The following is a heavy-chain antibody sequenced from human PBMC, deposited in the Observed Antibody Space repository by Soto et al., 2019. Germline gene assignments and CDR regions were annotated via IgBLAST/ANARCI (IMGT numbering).Heavy chain of an antibody. J-gene: IGHJ4*02. CDR2: VSYDGSNK. V-gene: IGHV3-30*04. D-gene: IGHD2-2*02. CDR3: ARDIYNDCSTTGCNNVGFDY. CDR1: GFTFSSYA. Sequence: GGSLRLSCAASGFTFSSYAMHWVRQAPGKGLEWVAVVSYDGSNKFYADFVKGRFTISRDNSKNTLYLQMNSLRAEDTAVYHCARDIYNDCSTTGCNNVGFDYWGQGTLVTVSS.